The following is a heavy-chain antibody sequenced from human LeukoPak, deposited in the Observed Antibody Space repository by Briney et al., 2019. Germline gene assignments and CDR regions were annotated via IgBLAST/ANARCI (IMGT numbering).Heavy chain of an antibody. J-gene: IGHJ3*02. CDR1: GGSISSYY. D-gene: IGHD3-9*01. Sequence: KTSETLSLTCTVSGGSISSYYWSWIRQPPGKGLEWIGYIYYSGSTNYNPSLKSRVTISVDTSKNQFSLKLSSVTAADTAVYYCARAPYDILTGYRHGDAFDIWGQGTMVTVSS. CDR3: ARAPYDILTGYRHGDAFDI. V-gene: IGHV4-59*01. CDR2: IYYSGST.